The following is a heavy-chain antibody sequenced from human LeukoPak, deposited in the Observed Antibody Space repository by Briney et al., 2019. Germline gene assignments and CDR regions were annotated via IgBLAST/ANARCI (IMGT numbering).Heavy chain of an antibody. CDR3: ARVPHGETTFGVVLYHFDP. CDR1: DYSIRNGYY. D-gene: IGHD3-3*01. CDR2: IYRSGST. V-gene: IGHV4-38-2*02. J-gene: IGHJ5*02. Sequence: SETLSLTCTVSDYSIRNGYYWGWIRQPPGKGLEWIGNIYRSGSTFYNPSLKSRVTISVDTSKNQFSLMLNSVTAADTAVYYCARVPHGETTFGVVLYHFDPWGQGTPVTVSS.